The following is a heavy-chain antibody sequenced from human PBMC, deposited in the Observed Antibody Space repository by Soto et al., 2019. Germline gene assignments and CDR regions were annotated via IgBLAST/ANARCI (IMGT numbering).Heavy chain of an antibody. CDR3: ARGRYGDY. Sequence: QVHLVQSGAEVKKPGASVQVSCKASGYTFTSYGITWVRQAPGQGLEWMGWISAHNGNTDYAQKLQGRVIVTRDTSTSPAYMELRSLRSDDTAVYYCARGRYGDYWGQGALVTVSS. V-gene: IGHV1-18*01. CDR1: GYTFTSYG. D-gene: IGHD1-1*01. J-gene: IGHJ4*02. CDR2: ISAHNGNT.